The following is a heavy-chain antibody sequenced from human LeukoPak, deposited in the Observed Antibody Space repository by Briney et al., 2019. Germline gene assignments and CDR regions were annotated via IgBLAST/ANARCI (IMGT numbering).Heavy chain of an antibody. CDR2: IYYSGST. V-gene: IGHV4-39*01. CDR3: ASSDGGNSATPGLFDY. J-gene: IGHJ4*02. D-gene: IGHD4-23*01. CDR1: GGSISSSSYY. Sequence: SETLSLTCTVSGGSISSSSYYWGWIRQPPGKGLEWIGSIYYSGSTYYNPSLKSRVTISVDTSKNQFSLKLSSVTAADTAVYYCASSDGGNSATPGLFDYWGQGTLVTVSS.